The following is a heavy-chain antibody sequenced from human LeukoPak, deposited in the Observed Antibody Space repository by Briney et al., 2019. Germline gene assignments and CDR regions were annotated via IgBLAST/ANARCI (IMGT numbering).Heavy chain of an antibody. V-gene: IGHV3-33*08. CDR2: IWYDGSNK. CDR3: ARAYDSSGYYEYYFDY. CDR1: GFTFSSYG. J-gene: IGHJ4*02. D-gene: IGHD3-22*01. Sequence: GGSLRLSCAASGFTFSSYGMHWVRQAPGKGLEWMAVIWYDGSNKYYADSVKGRFTISRDNSKNTLYLQMNSLRAEDTAVYYCARAYDSSGYYEYYFDYWGQGTLVTVSS.